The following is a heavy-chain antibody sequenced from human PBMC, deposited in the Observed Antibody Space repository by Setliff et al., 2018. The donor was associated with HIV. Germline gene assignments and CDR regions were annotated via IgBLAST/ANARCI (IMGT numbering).Heavy chain of an antibody. CDR3: ARVRARYSSSWSFDY. Sequence: PGESLRLSCAASGFTFSTYSMNWVRLAPGRGLEWISSISVSGFNIYYADSVKGRFFVSRDYAKNSLFLQMNSLRTEDTAVYFCARVRARYSSSWSFDYWGQGTPVTVSS. J-gene: IGHJ4*02. CDR1: GFTFSTYS. V-gene: IGHV3-21*01. CDR2: ISVSGFNI. D-gene: IGHD6-13*01.